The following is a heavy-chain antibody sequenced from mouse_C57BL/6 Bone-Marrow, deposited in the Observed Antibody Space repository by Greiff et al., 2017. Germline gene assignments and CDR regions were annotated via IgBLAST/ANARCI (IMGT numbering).Heavy chain of an antibody. CDR2: IYPRSGNT. CDR1: GYTFTSYG. D-gene: IGHD1-1*01. Sequence: VQLQQSGAELARPGASVKLSCKASGYTFTSYGISWVKQRTGQGLEWIGEIYPRSGNTYYNEKFKGKATLTADKSSSTAYMELRSLTSEDSAVYFCARRVLIYDYGRSCVNWYLDVWGTGTTVTGSS. J-gene: IGHJ1*03. CDR3: ARRVLIYDYGRSCVNWYLDV. V-gene: IGHV1-81*01.